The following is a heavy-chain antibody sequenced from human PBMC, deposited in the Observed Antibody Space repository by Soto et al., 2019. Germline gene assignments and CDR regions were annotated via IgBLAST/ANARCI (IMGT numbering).Heavy chain of an antibody. J-gene: IGHJ6*02. Sequence: GGSLRLSCAASGFTFSNAWMSWVRQAPGKGLEWVGRIKSKTDGGTTDYAAPVKGRFTISRDDSKNTLYLQMNSLKTEDTAVYYGTTDLYNWNYDGDYYYGMDVWGQGTTVTVSS. CDR2: IKSKTDGGTT. V-gene: IGHV3-15*01. CDR1: GFTFSNAW. D-gene: IGHD1-7*01. CDR3: TTDLYNWNYDGDYYYGMDV.